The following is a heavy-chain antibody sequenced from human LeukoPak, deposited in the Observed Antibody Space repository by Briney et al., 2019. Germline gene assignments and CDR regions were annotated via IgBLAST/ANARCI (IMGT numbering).Heavy chain of an antibody. V-gene: IGHV3-30*03. J-gene: IGHJ4*02. CDR2: ISYDGSNK. CDR1: GFTVSSNY. CDR3: ATQPCSGGRCYLDN. Sequence: GGSLRLSCAASGFTVSSNYMSWVRQAPGKGLEWVAVISYDGSNKYYADSVKGRFTMSRDNSKNTLFLQMNSLRAEDTAVYYCATQPCSGGRCYLDNWGQGTLVTVSS. D-gene: IGHD2-15*01.